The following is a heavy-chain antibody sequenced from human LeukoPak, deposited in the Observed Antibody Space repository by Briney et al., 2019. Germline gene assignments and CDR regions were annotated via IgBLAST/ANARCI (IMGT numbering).Heavy chain of an antibody. CDR2: IIPIFGTA. D-gene: IGHD6-19*01. CDR3: ASGAAVAGKKGFDY. J-gene: IGHJ4*02. CDR1: GGTFSGYA. V-gene: IGHV1-69*13. Sequence: GASVKVSCKASGGTFSGYAISWVRQAPGQGLEWMGGIIPIFGTANYAQKFQGRVTITADESTSTAYMELSSLRSEDTAVYYCASGAAVAGKKGFDYWGQGTLVTVSS.